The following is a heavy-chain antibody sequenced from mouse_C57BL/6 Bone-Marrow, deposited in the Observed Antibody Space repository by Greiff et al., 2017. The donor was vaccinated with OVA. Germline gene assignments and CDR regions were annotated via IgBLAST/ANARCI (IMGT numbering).Heavy chain of an antibody. V-gene: IGHV14-3*01. CDR1: GFNIKNPY. CDR3: ARRYGTWFAY. CDR2: IDPANGNT. Sequence: EVQLQQSVAELVRPGASVKLSCTASGFNIKNPYMHWVKQRPEQGLEWIGRIDPANGNTKYAPKFQGKATITADTSSNTAYLQLSSLTSEDTAIYYCARRYGTWFAYWGQGTLVTVSA. J-gene: IGHJ3*01. D-gene: IGHD2-10*02.